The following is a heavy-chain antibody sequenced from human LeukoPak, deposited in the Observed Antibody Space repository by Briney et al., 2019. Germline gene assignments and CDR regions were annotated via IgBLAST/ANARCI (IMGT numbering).Heavy chain of an antibody. V-gene: IGHV4-31*03. J-gene: IGHJ4*02. CDR3: ARDRVGATWRRFDY. D-gene: IGHD1-26*01. CDR1: GGSISSGGYY. CDR2: IYYSGST. Sequence: SETLSLTCTVSGGSISSGGYYWSWIRQHPGKGLEWIGYIYYSGSTYYNPSLKSRVTISVDTSKNQFSLKLSSVTAAVTAVYYCARDRVGATWRRFDYWGQGTLVTVSS.